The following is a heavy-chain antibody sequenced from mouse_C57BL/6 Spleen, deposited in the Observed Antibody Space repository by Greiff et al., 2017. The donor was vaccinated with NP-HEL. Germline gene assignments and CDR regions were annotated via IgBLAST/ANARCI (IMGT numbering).Heavy chain of an antibody. Sequence: EVQLQQSGPELVKPGASVKISCKASGYTFTDYYMNWVKQSHGKSLEWIGDINPNNGGTSYNQKFKGKATLTVDKSSSTAYMELRSLTSEDSAVYYCAREAWYEEDYWGQGTTLTVSS. CDR1: GYTFTDYY. CDR3: AREAWYEEDY. V-gene: IGHV1-26*01. D-gene: IGHD2-14*01. J-gene: IGHJ2*01. CDR2: INPNNGGT.